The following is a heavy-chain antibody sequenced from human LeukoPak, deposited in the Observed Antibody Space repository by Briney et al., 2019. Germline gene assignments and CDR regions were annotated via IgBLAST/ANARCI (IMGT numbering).Heavy chain of an antibody. CDR1: GFTFSSYS. CDR2: ISSSSSYI. CDR3: ARADILTGYYFDY. J-gene: IGHJ4*02. Sequence: KPGGSLRLSCAASGFTFSSYSMNWVLQAPGKGLEWVSSISSSSSYIYYADSVKGRFTISRDNAKNSLYLQMNSLRAEDTAVYYCARADILTGYYFDYWGQGTLVTVSS. V-gene: IGHV3-21*01. D-gene: IGHD3-9*01.